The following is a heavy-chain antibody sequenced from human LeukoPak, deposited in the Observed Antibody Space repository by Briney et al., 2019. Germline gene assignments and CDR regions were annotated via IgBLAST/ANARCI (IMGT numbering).Heavy chain of an antibody. CDR1: GLTVSSNC. J-gene: IGHJ5*02. CDR2: IYSGGNT. V-gene: IGHV3-53*01. CDR3: ARDKGGEWELPGWFDP. D-gene: IGHD1-26*01. Sequence: GGSLRLSCAASGLTVSSNCMSWVRQAPGKGLEWVSFIYSGGNTYYADSVKGRFTISRDNAKNTLYLQMNSLRAEDTAVYYCARDKGGEWELPGWFDPWGQGTLVTVSS.